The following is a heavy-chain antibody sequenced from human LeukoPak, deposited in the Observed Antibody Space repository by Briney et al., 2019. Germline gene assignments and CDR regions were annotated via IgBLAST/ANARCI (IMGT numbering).Heavy chain of an antibody. CDR2: IWYVGSNK. CDR3: ARGRLGYSGSYIFDY. Sequence: PGGSLRLSCAASGFTFSSYGMHWVRQAPGKGLEWVAVIWYVGSNKYYADSVKGRFTISRDNSKNTLYLQINSLRAEDTAVYYCARGRLGYSGSYIFDYWGQGTLVTVSS. CDR1: GFTFSSYG. J-gene: IGHJ4*02. D-gene: IGHD1-26*01. V-gene: IGHV3-33*01.